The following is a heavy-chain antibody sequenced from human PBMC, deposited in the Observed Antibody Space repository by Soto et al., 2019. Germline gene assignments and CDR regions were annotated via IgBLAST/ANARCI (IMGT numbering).Heavy chain of an antibody. Sequence: SETLSLTCTVSGGSISSSSYYWGWIRQTPGKGLEWIGTIYYMGIAYYNPSLRSRVTISIDTSKNQFSLKLSSVTAADTAIYYCARRAYQVIGWFDPWGQGTRVTVSS. CDR2: IYYMGIA. CDR3: ARRAYQVIGWFDP. J-gene: IGHJ5*02. D-gene: IGHD2-2*01. V-gene: IGHV4-39*01. CDR1: GGSISSSSYY.